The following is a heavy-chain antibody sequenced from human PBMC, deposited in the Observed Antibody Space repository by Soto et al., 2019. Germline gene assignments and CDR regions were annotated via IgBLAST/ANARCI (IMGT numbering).Heavy chain of an antibody. D-gene: IGHD6-13*01. Sequence: EVLLLESGGGLEQPGGSLRLSCAASGFTFRNYAMTWVRQAPGKGLEWVSSISGSGLSTYYADSVKGRFTISRDNSKNTLYLQMNSLRVEDTAVYYCAKDEAIAAASFAPWGQGTLVTVAS. J-gene: IGHJ5*02. CDR2: ISGSGLST. CDR3: AKDEAIAAASFAP. V-gene: IGHV3-23*01. CDR1: GFTFRNYA.